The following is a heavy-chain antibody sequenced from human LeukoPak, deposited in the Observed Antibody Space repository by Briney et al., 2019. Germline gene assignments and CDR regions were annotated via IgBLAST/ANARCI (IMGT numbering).Heavy chain of an antibody. Sequence: GGSLRLSCAASGFTFSSYSMNWVRQAPGKGLEWVSSISSSSSYIYYADSVKGRFTISRDNAKNSPYLQMNSLRAEDTAVYYCARVRYCGGDCYEGSDYWGQGTLVTVSS. J-gene: IGHJ4*02. V-gene: IGHV3-21*01. CDR1: GFTFSSYS. CDR2: ISSSSSYI. CDR3: ARVRYCGGDCYEGSDY. D-gene: IGHD2-21*02.